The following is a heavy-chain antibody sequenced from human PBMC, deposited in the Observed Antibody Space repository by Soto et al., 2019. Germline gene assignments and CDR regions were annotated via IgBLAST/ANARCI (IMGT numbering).Heavy chain of an antibody. CDR2: ISAYNGNT. J-gene: IGHJ4*02. Sequence: APVKRSCKALGNTFTSYGISWLRQAPGQGLEWMGWISAYNGNTNYAQKLQGRVIMTTGTSTSTAYMELRSLRSDDTSVYYCARDLVMRVGAREYWGQGALVNVSS. CDR3: ARDLVMRVGAREY. CDR1: GNTFTSYG. V-gene: IGHV1-18*04. D-gene: IGHD3-16*01.